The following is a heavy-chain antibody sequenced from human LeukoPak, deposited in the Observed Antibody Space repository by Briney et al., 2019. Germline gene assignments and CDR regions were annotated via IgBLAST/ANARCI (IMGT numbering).Heavy chain of an antibody. CDR1: GGSISSSNW. V-gene: IGHV4-4*02. J-gene: IGHJ4*02. D-gene: IGHD3-10*01. Sequence: PSETLSLTCAVSGGSISSSNWWSWVRQPPGKGLEWIGEIYHSGSTNYNPSLKSRVTISVDKSKNQFSLKLSSVTAADTAVYYCARDAAADYGSGEDYWGQGTLVTVSS. CDR3: ARDAAADYGSGEDY. CDR2: IYHSGST.